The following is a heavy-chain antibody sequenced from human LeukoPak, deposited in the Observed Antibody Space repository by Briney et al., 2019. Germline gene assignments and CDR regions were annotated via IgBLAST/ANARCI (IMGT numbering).Heavy chain of an antibody. Sequence: PSGTLSLTCTVSGGSIRSYYWSWIRQPPGKGLEWIGYIYYSGTTNYNPSLKSRVTISIDTSKNQFSLKLNSVTAADTAVYYCARTNTVTEVFDYWGQGTLVTVSS. D-gene: IGHD4-17*01. CDR2: IYYSGTT. CDR3: ARTNTVTEVFDY. J-gene: IGHJ4*02. CDR1: GGSIRSYY. V-gene: IGHV4-59*01.